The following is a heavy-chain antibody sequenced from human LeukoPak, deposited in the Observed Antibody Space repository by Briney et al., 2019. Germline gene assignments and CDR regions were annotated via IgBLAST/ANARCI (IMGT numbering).Heavy chain of an antibody. CDR1: GYTFTGYY. CDR2: INPNSGGT. CDR3: ARDSSGQQLVKFDS. Sequence: ASVKVSCKASGYTFTGYYMHWVRQSPGQGLEWMGWINPNSGGTNYAQKFQGRVTMTRDTSISTAYMQLSRLRSDDTAVYYCARDSSGQQLVKFDSWGQGTLVTVSS. V-gene: IGHV1-2*02. D-gene: IGHD6-13*01. J-gene: IGHJ4*02.